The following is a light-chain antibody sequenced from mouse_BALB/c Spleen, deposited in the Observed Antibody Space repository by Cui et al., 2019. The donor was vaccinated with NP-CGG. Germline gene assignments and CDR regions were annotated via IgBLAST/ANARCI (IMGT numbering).Light chain of an antibody. CDR2: GTN. CDR1: TGAVTTSNY. V-gene: IGLV1*01. J-gene: IGLJ1*01. CDR3: ALWYSNHWV. Sequence: AVLTQEFALTTSPGETVTLTCRSSTGAVTTSNYANWVQEKPDHLFTGLIGGTNNRAPGVPARFSGSLIGDKAALTITGAQTEDEAMYFCALWYSNHWVFGGGTKLTVL.